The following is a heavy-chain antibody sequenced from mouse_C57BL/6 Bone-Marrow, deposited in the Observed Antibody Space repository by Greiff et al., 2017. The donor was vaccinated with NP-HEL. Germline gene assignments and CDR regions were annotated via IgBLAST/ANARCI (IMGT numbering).Heavy chain of an antibody. CDR3: ARGDGYLDY. CDR2: ISYDGSN. CDR1: GYSITSGYY. D-gene: IGHD2-3*01. Sequence: EVKLLESGPGLVKPSQSLSLTCSVTGYSITSGYYWNWIRQFPGNKLEWMGYISYDGSNNYNPSLKNRISITRDTSKNQFFLKLNSVTTEDTATYYCARGDGYLDYWGQGTTLTVSS. V-gene: IGHV3-6*01. J-gene: IGHJ2*01.